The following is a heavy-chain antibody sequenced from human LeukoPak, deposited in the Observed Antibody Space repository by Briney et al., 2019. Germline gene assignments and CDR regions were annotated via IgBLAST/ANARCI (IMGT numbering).Heavy chain of an antibody. D-gene: IGHD5-24*01. Sequence: GASVKVSCKAPGGTFSSYAISWVRQAPGQGLEWMGGIIPIFGTANYAQKFQGRVTITTDESTSTAYMELSSLRSEDTAVYYCARGRWLQPWGYFDYWGQETLVTVSS. CDR2: IIPIFGTA. J-gene: IGHJ4*02. CDR3: ARGRWLQPWGYFDY. CDR1: GGTFSSYA. V-gene: IGHV1-69*05.